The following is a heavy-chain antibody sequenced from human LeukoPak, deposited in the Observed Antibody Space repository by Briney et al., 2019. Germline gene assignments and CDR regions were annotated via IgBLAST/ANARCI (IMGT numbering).Heavy chain of an antibody. CDR3: ARAYYYDRRWGGFDY. Sequence: PSETLSLTCSVSGASISSHYWSWIRQPPGKGLEWIGSIYYSGSTYYNPSLKSRVTISVDTSKNQFSLKLSSVTAADTAVYYCARAYYYDRRWGGFDYWGQGTLVTVSS. CDR1: GASISSHY. D-gene: IGHD3-22*01. V-gene: IGHV4-59*05. CDR2: IYYSGST. J-gene: IGHJ4*02.